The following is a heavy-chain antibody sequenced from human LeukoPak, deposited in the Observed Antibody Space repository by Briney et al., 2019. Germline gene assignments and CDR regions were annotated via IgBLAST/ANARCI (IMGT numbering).Heavy chain of an antibody. Sequence: GGSLRLSCAGSGFTFSTYALSWVRHAPGKGLEWVSAISGSGGSTYYADSVKGRFTISRDNSKNTLYLQMNSLRAEDTAVYYCAKDNGGYYDSSGYIIGDYWGQGTLVTVSS. CDR3: AKDNGGYYDSSGYIIGDY. D-gene: IGHD3-22*01. V-gene: IGHV3-23*01. J-gene: IGHJ4*02. CDR2: ISGSGGST. CDR1: GFTFSTYA.